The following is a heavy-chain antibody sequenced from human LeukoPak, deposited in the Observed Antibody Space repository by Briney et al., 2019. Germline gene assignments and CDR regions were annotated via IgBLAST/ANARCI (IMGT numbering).Heavy chain of an antibody. D-gene: IGHD3-10*01. CDR2: IWYDGSNK. CDR1: GFTFSSYG. CDR3: ARTPYTLWFGELFWFDY. J-gene: IGHJ4*02. Sequence: GGSLRLSCAASGFTFSSYGMHWVRQAPGKGLEWVAVIWYDGSNKYYADSVKGRFTISRDNSKNTLYLQMNSLRAEDTAVYYCARTPYTLWFGELFWFDYWGQGTLVTVSS. V-gene: IGHV3-33*08.